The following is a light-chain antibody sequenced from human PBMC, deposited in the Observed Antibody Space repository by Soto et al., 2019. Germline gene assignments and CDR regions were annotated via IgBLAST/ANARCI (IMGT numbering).Light chain of an antibody. CDR1: SSDVGGFDF. Sequence: QSALTQPASVSGSPGQSIPLSCTGTSSDVGGFDFVSWYQQHPGKAPKLMISDVTNRPSGVSNRFSGSKSGNTASLTISGLQAEDEADYYCSSYASSNTLYVVFGGGTKLTVL. CDR3: SSYASSNTLYVV. J-gene: IGLJ2*01. V-gene: IGLV2-14*01. CDR2: DVT.